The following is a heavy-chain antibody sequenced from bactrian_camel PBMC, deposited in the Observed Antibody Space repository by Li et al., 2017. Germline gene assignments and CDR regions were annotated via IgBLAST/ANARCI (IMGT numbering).Heavy chain of an antibody. J-gene: IGHJ6*01. CDR1: GYIDSDYL. Sequence: HVQLVESGGGSVQAGGSLTLSCVGSGYIDSDYLMGWFRQAPGKQREGVAAIDRDGTTVYKDSVKGQFTISRDNAKNTVYLQMNSLKPEDTAVYYCATGRSAESGWADFGYWGQGTQVTVS. CDR2: IDRDGTT. D-gene: IGHD3*01. V-gene: IGHV3S53*01. CDR3: ATGRSAESGWADFGY.